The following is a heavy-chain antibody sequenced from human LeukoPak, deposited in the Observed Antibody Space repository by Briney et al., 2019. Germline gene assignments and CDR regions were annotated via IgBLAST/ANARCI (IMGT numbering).Heavy chain of an antibody. V-gene: IGHV3-23*01. CDR2: LSSSGGTP. Sequence: GRSLRLSYAASRFTFSSHAMSSVCRAPAKGLEWVSSLSSSGGTPYHTDSVKGDFSISRDNSKKTLYLQLNSLRAEDTAVYYCAKGGSTSRVTTSRVVFGYYYYLDVWGKGTPVTVSS. CDR1: RFTFSSHA. J-gene: IGHJ6*03. D-gene: IGHD4-17*01. CDR3: AKGGSTSRVTTSRVVFGYYYYLDV.